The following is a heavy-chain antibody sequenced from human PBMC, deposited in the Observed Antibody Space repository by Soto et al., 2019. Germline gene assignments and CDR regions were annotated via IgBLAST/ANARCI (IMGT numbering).Heavy chain of an antibody. V-gene: IGHV3-73*02. CDR1: GFTFSGSS. CDR2: IRSKVNSYAT. CDR3: AKDTPQEWLLVFHY. D-gene: IGHD3-3*01. Sequence: EVQLVESGGGLVQSGGSLKLSCAASGFTFSGSSMHWVRQASGKGLEWVGRIRSKVNSYATAYAASVEGRFIISRDDSKNTTYLQMNSLKTEDTAVYYCAKDTPQEWLLVFHYWGQGTLVTVSS. J-gene: IGHJ4*02.